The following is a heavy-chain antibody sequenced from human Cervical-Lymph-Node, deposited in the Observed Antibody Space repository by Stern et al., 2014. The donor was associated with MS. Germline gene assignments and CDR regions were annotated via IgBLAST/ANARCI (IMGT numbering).Heavy chain of an antibody. CDR2: IYSDGTT. Sequence: EVQLLESGGGLIQPGGSLRLSCAASGFTVSSDYMNWVRQAPGQGLEWVSIIYSDGTTYYADSVKSRFTISRNNSKNTLSLQMNSLRVEDTAVYYCARDPRDHLGLFYWGQGTLVSVSS. CDR1: GFTVSSDY. V-gene: IGHV3-53*01. CDR3: ARDPRDHLGLFY. D-gene: IGHD1-14*01. J-gene: IGHJ4*02.